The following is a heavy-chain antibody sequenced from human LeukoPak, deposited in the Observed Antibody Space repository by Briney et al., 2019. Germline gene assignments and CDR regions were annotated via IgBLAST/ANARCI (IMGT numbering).Heavy chain of an antibody. CDR3: ARGVRIAVAGNIDY. CDR1: GFTFRSYA. Sequence: GRSLRLSCAASGFTFRSYAMHWVRQAPGKGLEWEAAISYDGSNKKYADSVKGRFTISRDNSKNTLYLQMNSLRAEDTAVYYCARGVRIAVAGNIDYWGQGTLVTVSS. J-gene: IGHJ4*02. D-gene: IGHD6-19*01. CDR2: ISYDGSNK. V-gene: IGHV3-30*04.